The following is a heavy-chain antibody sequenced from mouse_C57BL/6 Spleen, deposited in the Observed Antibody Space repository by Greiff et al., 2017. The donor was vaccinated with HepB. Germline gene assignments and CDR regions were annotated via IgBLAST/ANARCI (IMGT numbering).Heavy chain of an antibody. J-gene: IGHJ1*03. Sequence: VQLQQSGAELVRPGASVKLSCKASGYTFTDYYINWVKQRPGQGLEWIARIYPGSGNTYYNEKFKGKATLTAEKSSSTAYMQLSSLTSEDSAVYFCARGYYGSSYGYFDVWGTGTTVTVSS. V-gene: IGHV1-76*01. D-gene: IGHD1-1*01. CDR1: GYTFTDYY. CDR3: ARGYYGSSYGYFDV. CDR2: IYPGSGNT.